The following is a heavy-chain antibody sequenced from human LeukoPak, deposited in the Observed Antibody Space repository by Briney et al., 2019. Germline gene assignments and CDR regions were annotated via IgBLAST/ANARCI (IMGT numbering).Heavy chain of an antibody. CDR3: ASLDRHGSGSSVDAFDI. CDR1: GFTFSDYY. Sequence: PGGSLRLSCAASGFTFSDYYMSWIRQAPGKGLEWVSYISSSGSTIYYADSVKGRFTISRDNAKNSLYLQMNSLRAEDTAVYYCASLDRHGSGSSVDAFDIWGQGTMVTVSS. V-gene: IGHV3-11*01. J-gene: IGHJ3*02. D-gene: IGHD3-10*01. CDR2: ISSSGSTI.